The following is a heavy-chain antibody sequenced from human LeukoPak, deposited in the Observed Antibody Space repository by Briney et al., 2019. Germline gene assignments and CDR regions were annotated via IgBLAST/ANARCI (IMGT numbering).Heavy chain of an antibody. Sequence: PGGSLRLSCVASGFTFNKYAMHWVRQAPGKGLECVAVISYDGNTKDYADSVKGRFTISRDNSKNTLYVQMNSLRDEDTAVYYCARCTLTTGYCDYWGQGTLVTVST. CDR1: GFTFNKYA. CDR2: ISYDGNTK. CDR3: ARCTLTTGYCDY. D-gene: IGHD4-17*01. V-gene: IGHV3-30-3*01. J-gene: IGHJ4*02.